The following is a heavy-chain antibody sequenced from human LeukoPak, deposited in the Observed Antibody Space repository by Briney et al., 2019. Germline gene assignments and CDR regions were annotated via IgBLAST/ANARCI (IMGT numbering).Heavy chain of an antibody. V-gene: IGHV3-9*01. D-gene: IGHD3-10*01. CDR1: GFTFDDYA. Sequence: GRSLRLSCAASGFTFDDYAMHWVRQVPGKGLEWVSGISWNSGSVAYADSVKGRFTISRDNAKNSLYLQMNSLRVEDTALYYCAKDMVRGKAFGYWGQGTLVTVSS. CDR2: ISWNSGSV. CDR3: AKDMVRGKAFGY. J-gene: IGHJ4*02.